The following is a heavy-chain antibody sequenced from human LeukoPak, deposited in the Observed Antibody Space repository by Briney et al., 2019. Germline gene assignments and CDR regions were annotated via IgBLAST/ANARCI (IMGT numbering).Heavy chain of an antibody. CDR1: RFTFSSYG. Sequence: TGGSLRLSCAASRFTFSSYGMNWVRQAPGKGLEWVSAISASGSSTYYADSVKGRFTISRDNSKNTLYLQMSSLRVEDTAVYYCAQYGDPGYWGQGTLVTVSS. CDR3: AQYGDPGY. CDR2: ISASGSST. V-gene: IGHV3-23*01. J-gene: IGHJ4*02. D-gene: IGHD4-17*01.